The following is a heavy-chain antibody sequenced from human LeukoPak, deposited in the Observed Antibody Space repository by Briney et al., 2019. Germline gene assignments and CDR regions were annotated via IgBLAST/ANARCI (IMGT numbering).Heavy chain of an antibody. Sequence: ASVKVSCKASGYTFTGYYMHWVRQAPGQGLEWLGWISTSTGDTHYAQKLQGRVTMTTDTSASTVYMALRSLTSDDTAVYYCARGVDAGRDWGQGTLVTVSS. J-gene: IGHJ4*02. D-gene: IGHD5-18*01. V-gene: IGHV1-18*04. CDR3: ARGVDAGRD. CDR2: ISTSTGDT. CDR1: GYTFTGYY.